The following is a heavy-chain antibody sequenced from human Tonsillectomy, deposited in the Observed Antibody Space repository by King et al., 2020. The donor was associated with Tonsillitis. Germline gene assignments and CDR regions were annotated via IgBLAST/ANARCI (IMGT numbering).Heavy chain of an antibody. CDR1: GFTFNNDW. V-gene: IGHV3-15*07. CDR2: IKSIKDGGTT. D-gene: IGHD2-21*01. CDR3: TTDPAYSGSVSYFLDY. Sequence: VQLVESGGGLVKPGGSLRLSCAASGFTFNNDWMNWVRQAPGKGLEWVARIKSIKDGGTTDSAAPGQDRFTLSRDDSKNTLFLQMRSLKTADTAVYYCTTDPAYSGSVSYFLDYRGQGALVTVSS. J-gene: IGHJ4*02.